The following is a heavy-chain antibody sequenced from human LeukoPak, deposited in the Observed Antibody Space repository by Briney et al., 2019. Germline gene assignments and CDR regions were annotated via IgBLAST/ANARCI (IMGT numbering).Heavy chain of an antibody. V-gene: IGHV4-39*01. CDR3: ARQKYIGRNNWFDA. J-gene: IGHJ5*02. CDR2: IYYRGNT. D-gene: IGHD5-18*01. CDR1: GGSISSSNYF. Sequence: SETLSLTCSVSGGSISSSNYFWGWIRQPPGMGLEWIASIYYRGNTYYNPSLRSRVTIYIDTSKNHFSLKVTSVTAADTAIYYCARQKYIGRNNWFDAWGQGSLVTVSS.